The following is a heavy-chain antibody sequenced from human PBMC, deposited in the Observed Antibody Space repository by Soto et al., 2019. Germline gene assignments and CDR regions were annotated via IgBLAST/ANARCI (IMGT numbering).Heavy chain of an antibody. J-gene: IGHJ3*02. CDR3: ARSAYYYDSSGLPGI. Sequence: SVKVSCKASGGTFSSYTISWVRQAPGQGLEWMGRIIPILGIANYAQKFQGRVTITADKSTSTAYMELSSLRSEDTAVYYCARSAYYYDSSGLPGIWGQGTMVPVSS. D-gene: IGHD3-22*01. CDR1: GGTFSSYT. V-gene: IGHV1-69*02. CDR2: IIPILGIA.